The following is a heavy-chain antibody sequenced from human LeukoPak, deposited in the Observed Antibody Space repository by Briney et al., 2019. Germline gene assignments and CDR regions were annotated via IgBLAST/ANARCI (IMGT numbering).Heavy chain of an antibody. D-gene: IGHD2-2*01. J-gene: IGHJ4*02. V-gene: IGHV4-34*01. CDR1: GGSFSGYY. CDR2: INHSRST. Sequence: SETLSLTCAVYGGSFSGYYWSWIRQPPGKGLEWIGEINHSRSTNYNPSLKSRVTISVDTPKNQFSLKLSSVTAADTAVYYCAGERGPDIVVVPAAMVPFDYWGQGTLVTVSS. CDR3: AGERGPDIVVVPAAMVPFDY.